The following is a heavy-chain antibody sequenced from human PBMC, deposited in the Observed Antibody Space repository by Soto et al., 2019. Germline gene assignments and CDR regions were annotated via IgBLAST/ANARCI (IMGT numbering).Heavy chain of an antibody. Sequence: GGSLRLSCAASGFTFSSYGMHWVRQAPGKGLEWVAVISYDGSNKYYADSVKGRFTISRDNSKNTLYLQMNSLRAEDTAVYYCAKDGGYCSGGSCYSADNWFDPWGQGTLVTSPQ. CDR1: GFTFSSYG. CDR2: ISYDGSNK. J-gene: IGHJ5*02. V-gene: IGHV3-30*18. CDR3: AKDGGYCSGGSCYSADNWFDP. D-gene: IGHD2-15*01.